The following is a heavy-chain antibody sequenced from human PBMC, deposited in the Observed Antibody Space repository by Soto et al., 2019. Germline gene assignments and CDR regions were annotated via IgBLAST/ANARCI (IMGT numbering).Heavy chain of an antibody. CDR3: ARDIYGGNCCDAFDI. D-gene: IGHD2-15*01. Sequence: QAQLVQSGAEVKKPGASVNISCKASGYTFTNYGFIWVRQAPGHGLEWVGWISPYNGKTEYAQNLQGRVPMTRDKPTSTAYMELRSVRSDDKAVYYCARDIYGGNCCDAFDIWGQGTMVTVSS. J-gene: IGHJ3*02. V-gene: IGHV1-18*01. CDR1: GYTFTNYG. CDR2: ISPYNGKT.